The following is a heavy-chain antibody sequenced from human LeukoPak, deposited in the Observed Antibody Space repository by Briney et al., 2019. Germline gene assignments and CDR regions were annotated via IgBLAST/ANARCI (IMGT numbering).Heavy chain of an antibody. Sequence: GGSLRLSCAASGFTFSRNYMSWVRQAPGKGLEWVSVIYGGGSTYYADSVKGRFTISRDNSKNTLYLQMNSLRAEDTAVYYCAPGGNEAFDIWGQGTMVSVSS. V-gene: IGHV3-53*01. D-gene: IGHD4-23*01. CDR1: GFTFSRNY. CDR3: APGGNEAFDI. CDR2: IYGGGST. J-gene: IGHJ3*02.